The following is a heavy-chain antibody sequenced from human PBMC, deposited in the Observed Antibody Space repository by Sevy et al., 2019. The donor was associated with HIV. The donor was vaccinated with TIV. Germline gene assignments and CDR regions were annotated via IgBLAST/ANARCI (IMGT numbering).Heavy chain of an antibody. J-gene: IGHJ6*02. V-gene: IGHV3-30*18. D-gene: IGHD1-7*01. Sequence: GGSLRLSCAASGFTFSSYVMHWVRQAPGKGLEWVAVISYDGSNKYYADSVKGRFTVSRDNSKNMLYLQMNSLRAEDTAVYYCAKGLTGTTRGFYYGMDVWGQGTTVTVSS. CDR2: ISYDGSNK. CDR3: AKGLTGTTRGFYYGMDV. CDR1: GFTFSSYV.